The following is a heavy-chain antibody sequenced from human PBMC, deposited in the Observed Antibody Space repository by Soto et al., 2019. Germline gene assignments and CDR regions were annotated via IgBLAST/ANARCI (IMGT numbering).Heavy chain of an antibody. V-gene: IGHV4-31*03. D-gene: IGHD3-22*01. CDR3: ADYDSSGYWAVE. CDR2: IYYSGST. CDR1: GGSISTVGYY. Sequence: QVQLQESGPGLVKPSQTLSLTCTVSGGSISTVGYYWSWIRQHPGKGLEWIGYIYYSGSTYYNPSLKSRVTISVDTSKNQFSRKLSSVTAADTAVYYCADYDSSGYWAVEWGQGPLVTVSS. J-gene: IGHJ4*02.